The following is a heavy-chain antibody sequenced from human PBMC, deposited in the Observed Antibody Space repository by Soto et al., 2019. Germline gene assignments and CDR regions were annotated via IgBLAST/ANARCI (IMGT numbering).Heavy chain of an antibody. CDR2: IKSKTDGGTT. CDR3: TTDLGIAAAGTDY. V-gene: IGHV3-15*01. D-gene: IGHD6-13*01. Sequence: GGSLRLSCAASGFTFSNAWMSWVRQAPGKGLEWVGRIKSKTDGGTTDYAAPVKGRFTISRDESKNTLYLQMNSLKTEATVEYYCTTDLGIAAAGTDYWGQGTLVTVSS. CDR1: GFTFSNAW. J-gene: IGHJ4*02.